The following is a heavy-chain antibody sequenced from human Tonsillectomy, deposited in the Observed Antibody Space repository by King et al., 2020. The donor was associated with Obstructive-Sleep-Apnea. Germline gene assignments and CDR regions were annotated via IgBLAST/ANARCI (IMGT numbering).Heavy chain of an antibody. J-gene: IGHJ6*02. CDR2: IYYSGST. CDR3: ARSTYYYYGMEV. V-gene: IGHV4-59*08. CDR1: GGSISSYY. Sequence: VQLQESGPGLVKPSETLSLTCTVSGGSISSYYWSWIRQPPGKGLEWIGYIYYSGSTNYNPSLKGRVTISVDTSKNQFSLKLSSVTAADTAVYYCARSTYYYYGMEVWGQGTTVTVSS.